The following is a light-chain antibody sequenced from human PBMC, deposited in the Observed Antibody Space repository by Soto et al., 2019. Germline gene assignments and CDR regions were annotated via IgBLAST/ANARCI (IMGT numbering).Light chain of an antibody. V-gene: IGLV2-8*01. CDR1: SSDVGGYNY. Sequence: QSVLTQPPSASGSPGQSVTISCTGTSSDVGGYNYVSWHQQHPGKAPKLMIYEVSKRPSGVPDRFSGSKSGNTASLTVSGLQAEDEADYYCSSYAGSNNFEVFGGGTKLTVL. J-gene: IGLJ3*02. CDR3: SSYAGSNNFEV. CDR2: EVS.